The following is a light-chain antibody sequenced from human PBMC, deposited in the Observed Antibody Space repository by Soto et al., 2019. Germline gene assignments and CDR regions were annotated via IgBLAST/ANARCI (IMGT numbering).Light chain of an antibody. Sequence: DIVLTQSPGTLSLSPGERATLSCRASQSVSSTYLAWYQQKPGQAPRLLIYGASSRATGIPDRFSGSGSGADFTLTISSLEPEDFAVYYCQPYDRSPWTFGQGTKVEI. J-gene: IGKJ1*01. CDR2: GAS. CDR3: QPYDRSPWT. V-gene: IGKV3-20*01. CDR1: QSVSSTY.